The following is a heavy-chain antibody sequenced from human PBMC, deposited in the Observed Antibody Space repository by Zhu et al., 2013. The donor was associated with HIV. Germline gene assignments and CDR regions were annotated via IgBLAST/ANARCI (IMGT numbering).Heavy chain of an antibody. V-gene: IGHV4-4*02. CDR3: ARKTSGYFKF. D-gene: IGHD3-22*01. Sequence: QVQLQESGPGXVKPSGTLSLTCAVSGGSLSSTSWWTWIRQPPGKEPEWIGEVYHSGSTKYNPSLESRVTISVDKSKNQFSLTLTSVTAADTAVYYCARKTSGYFKFWGQGILVTVSS. CDR1: GGSLSSTSW. CDR2: VYHSGST. J-gene: IGHJ4*02.